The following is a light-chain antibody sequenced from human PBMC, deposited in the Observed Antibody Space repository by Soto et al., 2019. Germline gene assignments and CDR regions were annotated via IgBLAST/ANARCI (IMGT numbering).Light chain of an antibody. CDR2: AAS. V-gene: IGKV1-17*01. CDR3: LQHNSYST. J-gene: IGKJ1*01. Sequence: DIQMTQSPSSLSASVGDRVTITCRASQDIRSDLGWFQQKPGKAPKRLIYAASTLESGVPSRFSGSRSGTEFTLTISSLQPEDFATYYCLQHNSYSTFGQGTKVEIK. CDR1: QDIRSD.